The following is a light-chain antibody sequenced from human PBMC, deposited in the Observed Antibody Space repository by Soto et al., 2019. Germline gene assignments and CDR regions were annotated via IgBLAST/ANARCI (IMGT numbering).Light chain of an antibody. CDR1: ESISNW. J-gene: IGKJ1*01. V-gene: IGKV1-5*03. Sequence: DIQMTQSPSTLSASVGDRVIITCRASESISNWLAWYQQKPGKAPNLLIHQTSTLDTGVPSRFSGSGSGTEFTLTISSLQPDDFATYFCQQYYNSTWTFGQGTKVDIK. CDR3: QQYYNSTWT. CDR2: QTS.